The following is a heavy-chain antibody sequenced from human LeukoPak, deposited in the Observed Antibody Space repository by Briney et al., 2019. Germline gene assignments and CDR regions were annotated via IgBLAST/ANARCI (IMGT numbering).Heavy chain of an antibody. V-gene: IGHV4-39*07. CDR1: GGSISSNSYY. Sequence: PSETLSLTCTVSGGSISSNSYYWGWIRQPPGKGLEWIGSMYYSGSTNYNPSLKSRVTISVDKSKNQFSLKLSSVTAADTAVYYCARAPEVATDYYFDYWGQGTLVTVSS. J-gene: IGHJ4*02. CDR3: ARAPEVATDYYFDY. CDR2: MYYSGST. D-gene: IGHD2-15*01.